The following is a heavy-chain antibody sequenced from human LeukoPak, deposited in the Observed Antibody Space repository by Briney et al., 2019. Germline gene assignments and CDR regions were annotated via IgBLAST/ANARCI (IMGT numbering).Heavy chain of an antibody. CDR3: AKEGTAQISTWYDY. Sequence: PGRSLRLSCATSGFXFSNYGIHWVRQAPGKGLEWVAVVSYEGKSQYYADSVRGRFTISRDNSKNTLYLQMNSLRGEDAAVYYCAKEGTAQISTWYDYWGQGTLVTVSS. J-gene: IGHJ4*02. V-gene: IGHV3-30*18. CDR2: VSYEGKSQ. CDR1: GFXFSNYG. D-gene: IGHD6-13*01.